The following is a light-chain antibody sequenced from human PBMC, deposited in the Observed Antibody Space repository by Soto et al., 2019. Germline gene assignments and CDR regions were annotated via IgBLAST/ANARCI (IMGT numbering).Light chain of an antibody. V-gene: IGKV3-11*01. CDR1: QSVTSA. CDR3: QQRTTWTT. CDR2: DVS. Sequence: EIVWTQSPATLSLSPGDRATLSCRASQSVTSALAWFQQKPGPAPRLLIYDVSRRATGIPARFSGGGSGTDFTPTIIRLGREDFAVYYCQQRTTWTTFGGGAKVEIK. J-gene: IGKJ4*01.